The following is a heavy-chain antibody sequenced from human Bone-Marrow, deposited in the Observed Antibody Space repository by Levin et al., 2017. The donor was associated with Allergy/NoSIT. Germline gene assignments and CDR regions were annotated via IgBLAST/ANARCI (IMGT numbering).Heavy chain of an antibody. CDR2: INTDGSGT. J-gene: IGHJ5*02. Sequence: GESLKISCAASGFTFSSSWMHWVRQAPGKGLVWVSRINTDGSGTGYADSVKGRFTISRDNAKNTLYLQMNSLRAEDTAVYHCARVLGYCTDGSCRNWFDPWGQGTLVTVSS. D-gene: IGHD2-15*01. CDR3: ARVLGYCTDGSCRNWFDP. CDR1: GFTFSSSW. V-gene: IGHV3-74*01.